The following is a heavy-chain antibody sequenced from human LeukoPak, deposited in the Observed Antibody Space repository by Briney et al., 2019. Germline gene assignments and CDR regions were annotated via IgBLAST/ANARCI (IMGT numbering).Heavy chain of an antibody. CDR3: ARGNRGSRFFDL. Sequence: GGSLRLSCAASGFTFSSYEMNWVRQAPGKGLEWVSYISSSGSTIYYADSVKGRFIISRDNANNTLYLQMNSLRDDDTAVYYCARGNRGSRFFDLWGRGTLVTVSS. J-gene: IGHJ2*01. V-gene: IGHV3-48*03. CDR1: GFTFSSYE. CDR2: ISSSGSTI. D-gene: IGHD2-15*01.